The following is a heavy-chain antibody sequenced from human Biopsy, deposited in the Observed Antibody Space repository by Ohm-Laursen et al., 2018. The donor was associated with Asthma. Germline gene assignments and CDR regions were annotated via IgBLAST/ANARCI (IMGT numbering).Heavy chain of an antibody. Sequence: TLSLTCTVSGGSINNFYWSWIRQPPGKGLESIGHVYYSGSTNYNPSLKSRVTISIDASKNQFSLKLTSVTAADTAVYYCARGALTTVTTSRFDPWGQGTLVTVSS. CDR2: VYYSGST. CDR1: GGSINNFY. CDR3: ARGALTTVTTSRFDP. J-gene: IGHJ5*02. V-gene: IGHV4-59*01. D-gene: IGHD4-17*01.